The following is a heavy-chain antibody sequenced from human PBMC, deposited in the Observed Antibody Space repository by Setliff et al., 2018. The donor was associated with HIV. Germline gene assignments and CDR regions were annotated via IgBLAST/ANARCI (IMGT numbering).Heavy chain of an antibody. V-gene: IGHV1-69*10. CDR1: GGTFSSYG. D-gene: IGHD3-3*01. Sequence: SVKVSCKASGGTFSSYGISWVRQAPGQGLEWMGGIIPILGITNYAQKFQGRVTINADISTSTAYMDLSRLRSEDTAMYYCARPSLGIGGGSKFDSWGQGTLVTVSS. CDR3: ARPSLGIGGGSKFDS. CDR2: IIPILGIT. J-gene: IGHJ4*02.